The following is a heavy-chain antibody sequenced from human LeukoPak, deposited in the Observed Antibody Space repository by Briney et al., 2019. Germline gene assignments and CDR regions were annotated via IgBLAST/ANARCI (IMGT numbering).Heavy chain of an antibody. CDR3: ARHLGGNSNDWYIDL. D-gene: IGHD4-23*01. Sequence: PSETLSLTCTVSDGSISSSSYYWGWIRQPPGKGLEWIGSTYYSGSTYSNPSFKSRVTISVDTSKNQFSLKLSSVTAADTAVYYCARHLGGNSNDWYIDLWGRGTLVTVSS. J-gene: IGHJ2*01. V-gene: IGHV4-39*01. CDR1: DGSISSSSYY. CDR2: TYYSGST.